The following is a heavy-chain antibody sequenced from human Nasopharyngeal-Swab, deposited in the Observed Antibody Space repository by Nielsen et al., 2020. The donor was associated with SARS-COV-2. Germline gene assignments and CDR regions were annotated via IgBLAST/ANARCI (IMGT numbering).Heavy chain of an antibody. J-gene: IGHJ4*02. Sequence: GESLKISCAASGFTFSSYSMNWVRQAPGKGLEWVSIISGRGDNTYYADSVKGRFTISRDNSKNTLYLQMNSLRAEDTAVYYCYGSYDFWSGYYSLPFDYWGQGTLVTVSS. CDR2: ISGRGDNT. CDR3: YGSYDFWSGYYSLPFDY. CDR1: GFTFSSYS. D-gene: IGHD3-3*01. V-gene: IGHV3-23*01.